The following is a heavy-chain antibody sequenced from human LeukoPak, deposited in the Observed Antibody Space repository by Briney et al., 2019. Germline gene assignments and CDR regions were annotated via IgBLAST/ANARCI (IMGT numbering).Heavy chain of an antibody. D-gene: IGHD3-22*01. CDR1: GYTLTAYG. J-gene: IGHJ4*02. CDR2: ISGYGGDT. V-gene: IGHV1-18*01. Sequence: ASVKVSCKASGYTLTAYGVTWVRQAPGQGLEWMGWISGYGGDTKYAPKFQDRVTMTTDTSTNTALLDLRSLTSEDTAVYYCARPIRPYNYFERSGYGYYFDFWGQGTLITVSS. CDR3: ARPIRPYNYFERSGYGYYFDF.